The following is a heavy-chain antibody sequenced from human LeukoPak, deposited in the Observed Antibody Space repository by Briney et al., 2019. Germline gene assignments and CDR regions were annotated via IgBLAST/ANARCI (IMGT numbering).Heavy chain of an antibody. V-gene: IGHV1-69*04. Sequence: SVKVSCKASGGTFSSYTISRVRQAPGQGLEWMGRIIPILGIANYAQKFQGRVTITADKSTSTAYMELSSLRSEDTAVYYCARERGDYVSLNFDYWGQGTLVTVSS. CDR2: IIPILGIA. J-gene: IGHJ4*02. CDR3: ARERGDYVSLNFDY. CDR1: GGTFSSYT. D-gene: IGHD2-21*02.